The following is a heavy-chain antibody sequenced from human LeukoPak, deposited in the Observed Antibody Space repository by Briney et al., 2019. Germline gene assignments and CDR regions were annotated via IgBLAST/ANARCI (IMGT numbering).Heavy chain of an antibody. D-gene: IGHD6-19*01. CDR2: INAGNGNT. J-gene: IGHJ4*02. V-gene: IGHV1-3*01. Sequence: ASVKVSCKASGYTFTSYAMHWVRQAPGQRLEWMGWINAGNGNTKYSQKSQGRVTITRDTSASTAYMELSSLRSEDTAVYYCARDSHKSAVAGNDYWGQGTLVTVSS. CDR1: GYTFTSYA. CDR3: ARDSHKSAVAGNDY.